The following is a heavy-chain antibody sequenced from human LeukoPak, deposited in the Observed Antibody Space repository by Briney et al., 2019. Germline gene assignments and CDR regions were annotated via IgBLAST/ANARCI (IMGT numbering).Heavy chain of an antibody. D-gene: IGHD6-13*01. Sequence: PGGSLRLSCAAPGITFSSYAMTWVRQAPGEGLEWVSAISGSGVNTYYADSVKGRFTISRDNSKNTVYLQMNSLRAEDTAVFYCARSRYSNSWLFDYWGQGTLVTVSS. CDR3: ARSRYSNSWLFDY. CDR1: GITFSSYA. J-gene: IGHJ4*02. CDR2: ISGSGVNT. V-gene: IGHV3-23*01.